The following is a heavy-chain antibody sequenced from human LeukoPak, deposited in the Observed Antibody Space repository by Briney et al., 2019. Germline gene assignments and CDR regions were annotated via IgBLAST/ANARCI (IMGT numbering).Heavy chain of an antibody. CDR2: INPNSGGT. D-gene: IGHD3-22*01. J-gene: IGHJ4*02. V-gene: IGHV1-2*02. CDR3: ARGPYYYDSSGYYLH. Sequence: GASVKVSCKASGYTFTGYYMHWVRQAPGQGLEWMGWINPNSGGTNYAQKYQGRVTMTRDTSISTAYMELSRLRSDDTAVYYCARGPYYYDSSGYYLHWGQGTLVTVSS. CDR1: GYTFTGYY.